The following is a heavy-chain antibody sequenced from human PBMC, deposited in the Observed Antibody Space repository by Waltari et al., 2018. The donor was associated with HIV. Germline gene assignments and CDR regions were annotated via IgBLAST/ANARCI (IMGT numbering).Heavy chain of an antibody. V-gene: IGHV1-3*01. Sequence: QVQLVQSGAEVKSPGASVKVSCRTSGYIFTTYSRHWVRQAPGQRLEWMGWINAGNGNTKYSQKCQDRVTISRDTSASTVYMELISLRSEDTAVYYCARDVDRGRGNWFDPWGQGTLVTVSS. CDR2: INAGNGNT. CDR3: ARDVDRGRGNWFDP. J-gene: IGHJ5*02. D-gene: IGHD3-10*01. CDR1: GYIFTTYS.